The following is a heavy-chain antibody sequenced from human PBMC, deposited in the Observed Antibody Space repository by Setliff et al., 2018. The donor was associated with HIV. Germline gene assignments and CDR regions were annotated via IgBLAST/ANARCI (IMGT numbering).Heavy chain of an antibody. V-gene: IGHV3-21*04. CDR3: VRGETYAHWPKCDY. D-gene: IGHD3-16*01. Sequence: GGSLRLSCAASGFSFDDYSMNWVRQAPGKGLEWVSCISSGGSFIYYADSVKGRFTISRDNSKTMVFLRMNSLRPEDSAMYYCVRGETYAHWPKCDYWGQGTLVTVSS. J-gene: IGHJ4*02. CDR2: ISSGGSFI. CDR1: GFSFDDYS.